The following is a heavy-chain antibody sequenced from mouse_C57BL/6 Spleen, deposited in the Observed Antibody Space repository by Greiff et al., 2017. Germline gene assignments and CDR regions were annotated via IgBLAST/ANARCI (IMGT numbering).Heavy chain of an antibody. CDR2: IDPSDSYT. CDR3: ARGLSRDY. D-gene: IGHD2-2*01. CDR1: GYTFTSYW. V-gene: IGHV1-69*01. J-gene: IGHJ2*01. Sequence: QVQLQQPGAELVMPGASVKLSCKASGYTFTSYWMHWVKQRPGQGLEWIGEIDPSDSYTNYNQKFKGKSTLTVDKSSSTAYMQLSSLTSEDSAVYYCARGLSRDYWGQGTTLTVSS.